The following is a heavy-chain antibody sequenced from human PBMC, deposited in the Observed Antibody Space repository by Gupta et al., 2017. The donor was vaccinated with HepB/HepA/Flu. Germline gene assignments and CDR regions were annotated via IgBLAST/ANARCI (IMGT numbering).Heavy chain of an antibody. V-gene: IGHV3-21*01. J-gene: IGHJ1*01. CDR3: ARDLAYCSSTSCPLRAEYFQH. Sequence: EVQLVESGGGLVKPGGSLRLSCAASGFTFSSYSMNWVRQDPGKGLEGVSSISSSSSYIYYADSVKGRFTISRDNAKNSLYLQMNSLRAEDTAVYYCARDLAYCSSTSCPLRAEYFQHWGQGTLVTVSS. CDR2: ISSSSSYI. D-gene: IGHD2-2*01. CDR1: GFTFSSYS.